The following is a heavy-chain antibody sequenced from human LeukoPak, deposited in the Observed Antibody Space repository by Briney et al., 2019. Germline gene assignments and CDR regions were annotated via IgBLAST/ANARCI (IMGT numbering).Heavy chain of an antibody. D-gene: IGHD3-16*01. CDR1: GFTFSSYA. V-gene: IGHV3-7*01. J-gene: IGHJ4*02. Sequence: GGSLRLSCAASGFTFSSYAMTWVRQAPGKGLEWVANMKEDGSEKYYVDSVKGRFTISRDNAKNSLYLQMNSLRAEDTAVYYCAKGGHFDYWGQGALVTVSS. CDR3: AKGGHFDY. CDR2: MKEDGSEK.